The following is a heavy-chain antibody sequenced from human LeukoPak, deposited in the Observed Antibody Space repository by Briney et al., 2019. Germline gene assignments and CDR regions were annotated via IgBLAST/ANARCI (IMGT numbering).Heavy chain of an antibody. Sequence: PGGSLRLSCAASGFTFSNNAMAWVRQAPTKGLEWVSTISGSGDGTYYADSVKGRFTISRDNAKNTLYLQTNSLRAEDTAIYYCAKIQFQLPPARWPSISWGQGTLVTVSS. CDR2: ISGSGDGT. CDR3: AKIQFQLPPARWPSIS. V-gene: IGHV3-23*01. J-gene: IGHJ5*02. CDR1: GFTFSNNA. D-gene: IGHD5-24*01.